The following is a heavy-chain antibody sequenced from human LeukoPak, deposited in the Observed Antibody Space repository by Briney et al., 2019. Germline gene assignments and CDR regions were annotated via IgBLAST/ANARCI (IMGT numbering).Heavy chain of an antibody. Sequence: EGSLRLSCAASGFTFSSYWMSWVRQAPGKGLEWVANIKQDGSEKYYVDSVKGRFTISRDNAKNSLYLQMNSLRAEDAAVYYCARDIGHYYGSGSLWGQGTLVTVSS. V-gene: IGHV3-7*01. J-gene: IGHJ4*02. CDR2: IKQDGSEK. D-gene: IGHD3-10*01. CDR3: ARDIGHYYGSGSL. CDR1: GFTFSSYW.